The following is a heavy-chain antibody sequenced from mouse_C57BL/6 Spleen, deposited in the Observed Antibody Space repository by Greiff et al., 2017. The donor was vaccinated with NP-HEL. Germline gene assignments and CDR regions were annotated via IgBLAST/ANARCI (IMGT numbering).Heavy chain of an antibody. D-gene: IGHD2-2*01. Sequence: VQLQQPGAELVKPGASVKLSCKASGYTFTSYWMQWVKQRPGQGLEWIGEIDPSDSYTNYNQKFKGKATLTVDTSSSTAYMQLSSLTSEDSAVDYGARSAVYYGYSSWFAYWGQGTLVTVSA. CDR1: GYTFTSYW. CDR3: ARSAVYYGYSSWFAY. V-gene: IGHV1-50*01. J-gene: IGHJ3*01. CDR2: IDPSDSYT.